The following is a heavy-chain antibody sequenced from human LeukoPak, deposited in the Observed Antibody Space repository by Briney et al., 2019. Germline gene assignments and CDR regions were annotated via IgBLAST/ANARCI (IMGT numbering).Heavy chain of an antibody. CDR3: AVRGSYFDF. D-gene: IGHD3-10*01. CDR1: GYLFNTNL. CDR2: VYPDDSDT. V-gene: IGHV5-51*01. Sequence: GESLKISCEGPGYLFNTNLIAWVRQTPGKGLEWMGMVYPDDSDTRYNPSFQGQVTISADKSINTAYLQWDSLEASDTAIYYCAVRGSYFDFWGQGALVTVSS. J-gene: IGHJ4*02.